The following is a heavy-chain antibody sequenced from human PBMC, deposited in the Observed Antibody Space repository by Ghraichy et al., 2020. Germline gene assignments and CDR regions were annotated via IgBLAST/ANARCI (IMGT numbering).Heavy chain of an antibody. J-gene: IGHJ4*02. CDR2: INTGNGNT. CDR1: GYTFTNYA. Sequence: ASVKVSCKASGYTFTNYAMHWVRQAPGQRLEWMGWINTGNGNTKYSQKFQGRVTFTRDTSARTAYMELSSLRSEDTGVYYCAREEGDAVYFDAWGLGTLVTVSS. CDR3: AREEGDAVYFDA. D-gene: IGHD2-8*01. V-gene: IGHV1-3*04.